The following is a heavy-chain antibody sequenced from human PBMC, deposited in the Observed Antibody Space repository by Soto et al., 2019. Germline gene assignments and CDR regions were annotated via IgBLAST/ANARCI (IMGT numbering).Heavy chain of an antibody. J-gene: IGHJ4*02. CDR1: GYTFTGYY. V-gene: IGHV1-2*02. CDR3: ARDLYYVWGSYRDFDY. D-gene: IGHD3-16*02. CDR2: INXXSXXT. Sequence: ASVKVSCKASGYTFTGYYMHCVRQAPGQGLQWMGXINXXSXXTXXXXXFXXXVTMTRDTSISTAYMELSRLRSDDTAVYYCARDLYYVWGSYRDFDYWGQGTLVTVS.